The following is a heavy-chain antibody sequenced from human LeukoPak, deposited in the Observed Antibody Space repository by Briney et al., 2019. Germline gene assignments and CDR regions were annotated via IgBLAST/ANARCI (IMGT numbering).Heavy chain of an antibody. J-gene: IGHJ4*02. CDR3: AESRAVVAATPLDY. V-gene: IGHV3-9*01. CDR2: ISWNSGSI. CDR1: GFTFDDYA. Sequence: GRSLRLSCAASGFTFDDYAMHWVRQAPGKGLEWVSGISWNSGSIGYADSVKGRFTISRDNAKNSLYLQMNSLRAEDTALYYCAESRAVVAATPLDYWGQGTLVTVSS. D-gene: IGHD2-15*01.